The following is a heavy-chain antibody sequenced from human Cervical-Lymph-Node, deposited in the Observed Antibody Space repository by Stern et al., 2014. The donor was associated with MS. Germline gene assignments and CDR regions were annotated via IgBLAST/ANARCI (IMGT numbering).Heavy chain of an antibody. CDR2: IYWDDDK. Sequence: QITLKESGPTLVKPTQTLTLTCTVSGFSLGTSGVGVGWIRQPPGRALEWLALIYWDDDKRYSPSLKSRLTITKDTSRNQVVLTMTNMDPVDTATYYCACRIYSYGPITYWGQGTQVTVSS. J-gene: IGHJ4*02. CDR1: GFSLGTSGVG. V-gene: IGHV2-5*02. CDR3: ACRIYSYGPITY. D-gene: IGHD5-18*01.